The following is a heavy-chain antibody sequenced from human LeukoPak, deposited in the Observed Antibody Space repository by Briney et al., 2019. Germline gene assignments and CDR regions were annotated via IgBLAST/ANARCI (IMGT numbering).Heavy chain of an antibody. CDR2: IYYSGST. CDR3: ARVGWNGYFDY. J-gene: IGHJ4*02. CDR1: GYSISSSNW. V-gene: IGHV4-28*03. Sequence: SDTLSLTCAVSGYSISSSNWWGWIRQPPGKGLEWIGYIYYSGSTNYNPSLKSRVTISVDTSKNQFSLKLSSVTAADTAVYYCARVGWNGYFDYWGQGTLVTVSS. D-gene: IGHD1-1*01.